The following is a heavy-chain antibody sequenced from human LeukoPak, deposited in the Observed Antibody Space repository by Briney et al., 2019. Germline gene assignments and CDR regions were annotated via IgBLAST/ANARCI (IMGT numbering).Heavy chain of an antibody. CDR2: INHSGST. Sequence: PSETLSLTCAVYGGSFSGYYWSWIRQPPGKGLEWIGEINHSGSTNYNPSLKSRVTISVDTSKSQFSLKLSSVTAADTAVYYCARGNPGRLVQCLVRTNWYSDLWGRGTLVTVSS. CDR3: ARGNPGRLVQCLVRTNWYSDL. J-gene: IGHJ2*01. CDR1: GGSFSGYY. D-gene: IGHD6-19*01. V-gene: IGHV4-34*01.